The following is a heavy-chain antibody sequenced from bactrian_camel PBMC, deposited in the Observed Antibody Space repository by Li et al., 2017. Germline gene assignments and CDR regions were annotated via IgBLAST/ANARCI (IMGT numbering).Heavy chain of an antibody. V-gene: IGHV3-3*01. CDR3: AAYALCDKWFPMESYY. CDR1: FDTMSANC. Sequence: VQLVESGGGSVQAGGSLRLSCVLSFDTMSANCMGWFRQAPGKEREGVAFISASSRRTYNDDSVKGRFTISQDNAKTTVHLQMSSLKPEDTAMYRCAAYALCDKWFPMESYYLAQGTQVTVS. CDR2: ISASSRRT. J-gene: IGHJ4*01. D-gene: IGHD1*01.